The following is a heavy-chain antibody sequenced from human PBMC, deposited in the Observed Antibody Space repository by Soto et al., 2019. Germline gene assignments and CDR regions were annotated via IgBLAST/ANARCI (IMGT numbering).Heavy chain of an antibody. D-gene: IGHD6-13*01. Sequence: EVQLVESGGGLVQPGGSLRLSCAASGFTFSSYDMHWVRQATGKGLEWVSAICTAGDTYYPGSVKGRFTISRENAKNSLYLQMNSLRAGDAAVYYCARAPQQLWWYFDLWGRGTLFTVSS. CDR1: GFTFSSYD. CDR2: ICTAGDT. J-gene: IGHJ2*01. V-gene: IGHV3-13*04. CDR3: ARAPQQLWWYFDL.